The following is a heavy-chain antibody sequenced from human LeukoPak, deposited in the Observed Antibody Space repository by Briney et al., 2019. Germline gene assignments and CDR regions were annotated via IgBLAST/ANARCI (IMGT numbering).Heavy chain of an antibody. V-gene: IGHV4-59*08. Sequence: SETLSLTCTVSGGSISSYYWSWIRQPPGRGLEGVGHIYYSGSTNYNPSLESRVTVSLDTSKNQFSLKLSSVTAADTAVYYCAGLPRGTRPPDYFQHWGQGTLVTVSS. J-gene: IGHJ1*01. CDR1: GGSISSYY. D-gene: IGHD1-1*01. CDR3: AGLPRGTRPPDYFQH. CDR2: IYYSGST.